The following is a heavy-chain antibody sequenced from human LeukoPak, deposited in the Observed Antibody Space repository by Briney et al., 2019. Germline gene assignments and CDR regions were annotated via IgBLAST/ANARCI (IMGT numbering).Heavy chain of an antibody. V-gene: IGHV1-2*06. Sequence: GASVKVSCKASGYTFTGDYMHWVRQAPGQGLEWMGRINPNSGGTNYAQKFQGRVTMTRDTSISTAYMELSRLRSDDTAVYYCARGPGRIVGATTFNYWGQGTLVTVSS. J-gene: IGHJ4*02. CDR3: ARGPGRIVGATTFNY. CDR1: GYTFTGDY. D-gene: IGHD1-26*01. CDR2: INPNSGGT.